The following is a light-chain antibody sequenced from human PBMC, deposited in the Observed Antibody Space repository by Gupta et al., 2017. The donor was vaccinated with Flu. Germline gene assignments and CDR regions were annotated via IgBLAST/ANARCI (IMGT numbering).Light chain of an antibody. CDR3: QQANSFLALT. CDR1: QDISSW. V-gene: IGKV1-12*01. J-gene: IGKJ4*01. CDR2: TVS. Sequence: DIQMTQSPSSVSASVGDRVTITCRASQDISSWLAWYQQKPGEAPKLLIYTVSNLQSGVPSRFSDSGSGTDFTLTISSLQPEDFATYYCQQANSFLALTFGGGTKVEIK.